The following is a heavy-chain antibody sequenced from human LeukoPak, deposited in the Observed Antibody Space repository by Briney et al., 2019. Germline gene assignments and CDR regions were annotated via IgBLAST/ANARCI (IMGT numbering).Heavy chain of an antibody. V-gene: IGHV3-11*01. CDR3: ARDKSNKGHDC. CDR2: VSNGGSRSI. Sequence: PGGSLRLSCAASGFTLSDYYMTWIRQAPGKGLEWVSYVSNGGSRSILYADSVKGRFTVFRDYAKNSLYLQMNSLRADDTGVYYCARDKSNKGHDCWGQGTLVTVSS. J-gene: IGHJ4*02. CDR1: GFTLSDYY.